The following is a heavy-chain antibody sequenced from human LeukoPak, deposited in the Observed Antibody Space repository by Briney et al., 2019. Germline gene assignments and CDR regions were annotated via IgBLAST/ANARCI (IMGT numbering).Heavy chain of an antibody. D-gene: IGHD3-22*01. V-gene: IGHV4-4*07. CDR1: GGSISSYY. CDR2: IYTSGST. CDR3: ASLKRHYYESSGHYYFDY. J-gene: IGHJ4*02. Sequence: SETLSLTCTVSGGSISSYYWSWIRQPAGKGLEWIGRIYTSGSTNYNPSLKSRVTMSVDTSKNQFSLKLSSVTAADTAVYYCASLKRHYYESSGHYYFDYWGQGTLVTASS.